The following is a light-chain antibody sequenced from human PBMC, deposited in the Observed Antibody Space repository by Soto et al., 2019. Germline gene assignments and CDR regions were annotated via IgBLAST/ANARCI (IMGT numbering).Light chain of an antibody. J-gene: IGKJ5*01. Sequence: DIQVTQSPSSVSASVGDRVTITCRASQDIAAYLAWYQHKPGRDPELLTHAASSLQSGVPSRFSGSGSGTDFTLTINRLQTEDFATYYCQQAYSFTITFGQGTRLEIK. CDR1: QDIAAY. V-gene: IGKV1D-12*01. CDR3: QQAYSFTIT. CDR2: AAS.